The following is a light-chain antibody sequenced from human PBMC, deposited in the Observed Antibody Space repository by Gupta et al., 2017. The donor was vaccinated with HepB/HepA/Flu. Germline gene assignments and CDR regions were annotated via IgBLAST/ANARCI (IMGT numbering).Light chain of an antibody. CDR2: KDS. V-gene: IGLV3-25*02. CDR3: QSAESSGNYPV. J-gene: IGLJ2*01. Sequence: SYELTQQPSVSVSPGQTSRITCSGDALPTQYAYWYQQKPGQAPVLVIYKDSERPSGIPERFSGSSSGTTVTLTISGVQAEEEADYYCQSAESSGNYPVFGGGTKLTVL. CDR1: ALPTQY.